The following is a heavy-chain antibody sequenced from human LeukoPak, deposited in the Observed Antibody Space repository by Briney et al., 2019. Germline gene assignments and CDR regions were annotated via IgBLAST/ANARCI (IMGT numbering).Heavy chain of an antibody. D-gene: IGHD1-26*01. CDR1: GGSISSHY. CDR2: IYYSGST. J-gene: IGHJ5*02. CDR3: AREYSGSYSSWFDP. Sequence: PSETLSLTCTVSGGSISSHYWSWIRQPPGKGLEWIGYIYYSGSTNYNPSLKSRVTISVGTSKNQFSLKLSSVTAADTAVYYCAREYSGSYSSWFDPWGQGTLVTVSS. V-gene: IGHV4-59*11.